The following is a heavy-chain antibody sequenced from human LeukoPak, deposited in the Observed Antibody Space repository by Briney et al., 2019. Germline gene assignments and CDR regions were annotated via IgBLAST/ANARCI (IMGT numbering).Heavy chain of an antibody. J-gene: IGHJ4*02. CDR3: AKDSGNWGTNFDY. CDR1: GFTFRSYG. CDR2: IAGSGATT. V-gene: IGHV3-23*01. D-gene: IGHD7-27*01. Sequence: GGSLRLSCAASGFTFRSYGMGWVRQAPGKGLEWVSAIAGSGATTNYADSVKGRFTISRDNSKSTLFLQMNSLRVEDTAVYYCAKDSGNWGTNFDYWGQGSLVTVSS.